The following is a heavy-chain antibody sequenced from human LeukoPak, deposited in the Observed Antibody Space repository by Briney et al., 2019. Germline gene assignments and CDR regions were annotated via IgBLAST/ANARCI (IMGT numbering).Heavy chain of an antibody. CDR1: GFTFSSYA. CDR3: AKVHRRDGYNFDY. J-gene: IGHJ4*02. CDR2: ISGSGGST. V-gene: IGHV3-23*01. D-gene: IGHD5-24*01. Sequence: GGSLRLSCAASGFTFSSYAMSWVRQAPGKGLEGVSAISGSGGSTYYADSVKGRFTISRDNSKNTLYQQMNSLRAEDTAVYYCAKVHRRDGYNFDYWGQGTLVTVSS.